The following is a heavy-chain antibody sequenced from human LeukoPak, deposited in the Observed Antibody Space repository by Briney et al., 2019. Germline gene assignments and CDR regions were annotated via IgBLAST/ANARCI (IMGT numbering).Heavy chain of an antibody. Sequence: SETLSLTCTVSGGSISSYYWSWIRQPPGKGLEWIGYIYYSGSTNYNPSLKSRVTISVDTSKDQFSLKLSSVTAADTAVYYCARGYDFWSGYYWESWGQGTLVTVSS. CDR2: IYYSGST. V-gene: IGHV4-59*12. D-gene: IGHD3-3*01. CDR1: GGSISSYY. J-gene: IGHJ4*02. CDR3: ARGYDFWSGYYWES.